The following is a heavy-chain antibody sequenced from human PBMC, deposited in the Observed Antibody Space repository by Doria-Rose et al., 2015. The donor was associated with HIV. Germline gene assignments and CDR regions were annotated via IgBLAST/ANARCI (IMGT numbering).Heavy chain of an antibody. D-gene: IGHD6-13*01. V-gene: IGHV2-26*01. Sequence: QITLKESGPVLVKPTETLMLTCTVSGVSLSSPGMGVSWIRQPPGKALEWLANIYSDDERSYKTSLKSRLAISRYTSKSHVVLTMTDMDPVDTATYYCARIKSSRWYHKYYFDFWVQGTLVIVSA. CDR2: IYSDDER. CDR1: GVSLSSPGMG. J-gene: IGHJ4*02. CDR3: ARIKSSRWYHKYYFDF.